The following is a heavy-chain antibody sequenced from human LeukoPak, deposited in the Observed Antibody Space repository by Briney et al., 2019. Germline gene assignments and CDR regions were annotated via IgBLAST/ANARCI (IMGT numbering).Heavy chain of an antibody. Sequence: AGGSLRLSCAASGFTFSSYAMSWVRQAPGKGLEWVSAISGSGGSTYYADSVKGRFTISRDNSKNTLYLQMNSLRAEDTAVYYCATDSSVVVSAAIPYWGQRTLVTVSS. CDR3: ATDSSVVVSAAIPY. V-gene: IGHV3-23*01. CDR2: ISGSGGST. J-gene: IGHJ4*02. D-gene: IGHD2-2*01. CDR1: GFTFSSYA.